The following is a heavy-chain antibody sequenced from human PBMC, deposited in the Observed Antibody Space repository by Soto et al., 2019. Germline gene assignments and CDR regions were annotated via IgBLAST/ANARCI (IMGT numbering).Heavy chain of an antibody. CDR2: ISYDENTK. CDR1: GFDFRGTG. CDR3: AKVAASSWHANWFAP. Sequence: GGSLRLSCKASGFDFRGTGMHWVRQAPGKGLEWVAAISYDENTKDYGDSVKGRFTVSRDNSNNTLYLQMHSLTSDDTAVYYCAKVAASSWHANWFAPWGQGTLVTVSS. D-gene: IGHD6-13*01. V-gene: IGHV3-30*18. J-gene: IGHJ5*02.